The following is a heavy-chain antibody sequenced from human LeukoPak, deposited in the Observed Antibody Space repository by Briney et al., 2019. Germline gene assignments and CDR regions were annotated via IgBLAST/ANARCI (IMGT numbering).Heavy chain of an antibody. CDR2: ITASGTAM. CDR3: ARSFRRVSGWYD. CDR1: GFTFSSYS. D-gene: IGHD6-19*01. Sequence: GGSLRLSCAASGFTFSSYSMTWVRQAPGKGLEWVSHITASGTAMFYADSVKGRFTISRDNAKNSLYLQMNSLRAEDTAVYYCARSFRRVSGWYDWGQGTLVTVSS. V-gene: IGHV3-48*01. J-gene: IGHJ4*02.